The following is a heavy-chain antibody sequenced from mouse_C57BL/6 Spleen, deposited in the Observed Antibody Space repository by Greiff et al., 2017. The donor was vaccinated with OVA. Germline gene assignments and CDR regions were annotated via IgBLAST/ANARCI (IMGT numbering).Heavy chain of an antibody. D-gene: IGHD1-1*01. CDR1: GFTFSSYA. CDR2: ISDGGSYT. Sequence: EVKLVESGGGLVKPGGSLKLSCAASGFTFSSYAMSWVRQTPEKRLEWVATISDGGSYTYYPDNVKGRFTISRDNAKNNLYLQMSHLKSEDTAMYYCAITYGSSYEGYFDVWGTGTTVTVSS. V-gene: IGHV5-4*03. CDR3: AITYGSSYEGYFDV. J-gene: IGHJ1*03.